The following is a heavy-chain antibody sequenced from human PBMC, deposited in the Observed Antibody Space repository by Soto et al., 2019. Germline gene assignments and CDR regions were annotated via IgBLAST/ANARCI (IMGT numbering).Heavy chain of an antibody. D-gene: IGHD3-22*01. CDR1: GFTLSSYD. CDR2: ICTSVDT. CDR3: ARDEARFFYDTSGSGRADYLYYGMDV. Sequence: GGSLRLSCSASGFTLSSYDMHWVRQGPGKRRGWVSAICTSVDTNYAGSVKGRFTISRENAENSMYLQMNSLRAEDTAVYYCARDEARFFYDTSGSGRADYLYYGMDVWGQGTTVTVSS. J-gene: IGHJ6*02. V-gene: IGHV3-13*01.